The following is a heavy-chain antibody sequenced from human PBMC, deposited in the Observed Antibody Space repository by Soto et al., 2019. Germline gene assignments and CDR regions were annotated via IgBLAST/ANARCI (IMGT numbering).Heavy chain of an antibody. V-gene: IGHV4-4*02. CDR1: GGSISSSNW. J-gene: IGHJ6*01. Sequence: SETLSLTCAVSGGSISSSNWWSWVRQPPGKGLEWIGEIYHSGSTNYNPSLKSRVTKSVDKSKNQFSLKLSSVPAEDRAFYYGARDSRYSCMEVGGPGTSVTVSS. CDR3: ARDSRYSCMEV. D-gene: IGHD2-15*01. CDR2: IYHSGST.